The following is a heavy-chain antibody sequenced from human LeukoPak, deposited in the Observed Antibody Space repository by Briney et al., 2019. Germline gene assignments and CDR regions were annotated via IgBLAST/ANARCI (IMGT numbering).Heavy chain of an antibody. D-gene: IGHD2-8*01. Sequence: PSETLSLTCTVSGGSVSSGSYYWSWIRQPPGKGLEWVASIKEDGSERQYVDSVKGRSSISRDNTKGSPFLQLNSLRAEDTAVYYCARDLGYCTNGVCHTRFDYWGQGTLVAVSS. V-gene: IGHV3-7*03. CDR1: GGSVSSGSYY. CDR3: ARDLGYCTNGVCHTRFDY. CDR2: IKEDGSER. J-gene: IGHJ4*02.